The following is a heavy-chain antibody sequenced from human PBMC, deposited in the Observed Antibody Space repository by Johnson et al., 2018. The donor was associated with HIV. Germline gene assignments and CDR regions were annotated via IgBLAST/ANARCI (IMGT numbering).Heavy chain of an antibody. V-gene: IGHV3-30-3*01. D-gene: IGHD2-15*01. CDR2: ISYDGSNK. CDR3: ASFVVVVAATGAFDI. J-gene: IGHJ3*02. Sequence: QVQLVESGGGLVQPGGSLRLSCAASGFSFSSYWMTWVRQAPGKGLEWVAVISYDGSNKYYADSVKGRFTISRDNSKNTLSLQMNSLSAEDTAVYYCASFVVVVAATGAFDIWGQGTMVTVSS. CDR1: GFSFSSYW.